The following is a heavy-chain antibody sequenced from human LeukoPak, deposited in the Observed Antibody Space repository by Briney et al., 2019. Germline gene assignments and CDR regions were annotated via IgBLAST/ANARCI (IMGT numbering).Heavy chain of an antibody. CDR3: ARVTRRPYYYYYYMDV. CDR1: GGSFSGYY. D-gene: IGHD3-3*01. J-gene: IGHJ6*03. V-gene: IGHV4-34*01. CDR2: INHSGST. Sequence: SETLSLTCAVYGGSFSGYYWSWIRQPPGKGLEWIGEINHSGSTNYNPSLKSRVTISVDTSKNQFSLKLSSVTAADTAVYYCARVTRRPYYYYYYMDVWGKGTTVTVSS.